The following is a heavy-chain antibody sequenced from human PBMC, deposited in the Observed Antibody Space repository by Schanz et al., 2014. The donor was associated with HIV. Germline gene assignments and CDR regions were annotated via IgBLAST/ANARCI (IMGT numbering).Heavy chain of an antibody. J-gene: IGHJ4*02. CDR1: GFTFSNYG. Sequence: VQLVESGGGVVQPGRSLRLSCAVSGFTFSNYGMHWVRQAPGKGLEWVAVISYDGSNKYYADSLKGRFTISRDNSKNTLYLQMNSLRAEDTAVYYCAKGLRQWLVLGVSDYWGQGTLVTVSS. CDR3: AKGLRQWLVLGVSDY. CDR2: ISYDGSNK. V-gene: IGHV3-30*18. D-gene: IGHD6-19*01.